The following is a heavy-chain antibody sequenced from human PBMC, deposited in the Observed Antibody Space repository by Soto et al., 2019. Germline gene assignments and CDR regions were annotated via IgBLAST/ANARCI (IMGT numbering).Heavy chain of an antibody. CDR3: ARLVVAVITCYFPS. J-gene: IGHJ4*02. Sequence: QITLKESGPPLVKPTQTLTLTCTFSGFSLSSSGVGVGWIRQPPGKALEWLTFIYWDDDKRYSPSLKSRLTITKHTSKNQVVLTMTTMDPMDTATYDCARLVVAVITCYFPSWGQGPLLTVSS. D-gene: IGHD2-15*01. CDR1: GFSLSSSGVG. CDR2: IYWDDDK. V-gene: IGHV2-5*02.